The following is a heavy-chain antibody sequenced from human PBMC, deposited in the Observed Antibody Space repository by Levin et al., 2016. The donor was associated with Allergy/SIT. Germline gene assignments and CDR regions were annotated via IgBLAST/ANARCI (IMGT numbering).Heavy chain of an antibody. D-gene: IGHD2-15*01. CDR2: IRTKPNNYAT. J-gene: IGHJ4*02. V-gene: IGHV3-73*01. Sequence: GESLKISCAASGFIFSDSVIHWVRQASGKGLEWFGRIRTKPNNYATAYAESVKGRFTIFRDDSLNTAYLQMNSLKSEDTAVYYCIRQGRGDCSGDVCYSGYFDAWGQGNLVTVSS. CDR3: IRQGRGDCSGDVCYSGYFDA. CDR1: GFIFSDSV.